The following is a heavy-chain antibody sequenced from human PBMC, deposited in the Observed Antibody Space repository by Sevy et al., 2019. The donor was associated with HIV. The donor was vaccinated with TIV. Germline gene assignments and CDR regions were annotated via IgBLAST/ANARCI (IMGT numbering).Heavy chain of an antibody. CDR3: AREGSPYGTYYYYYGMDV. D-gene: IGHD4-17*01. CDR1: GFTFNSDW. V-gene: IGHV3-7*01. Sequence: GGSLRLSCAASGFTFNSDWMSWVRQAPGKGLEWVANIEQDGSEKYYVDSVKGRFTISRDNSQNSLFLQMNTLRAEDTAVYYCAREGSPYGTYYYYYGMDVWGQGTTVTVSS. CDR2: IEQDGSEK. J-gene: IGHJ6*02.